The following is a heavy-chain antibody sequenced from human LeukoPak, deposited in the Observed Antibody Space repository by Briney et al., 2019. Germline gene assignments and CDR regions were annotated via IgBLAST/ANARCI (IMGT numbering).Heavy chain of an antibody. CDR1: GYTFTSYY. D-gene: IGHD4-17*01. CDR3: ARGLHGDYGYFDY. V-gene: IGHV1-69*13. CDR2: VIPMFATA. J-gene: IGHJ4*02. Sequence: GASVKVSCKASGYTFTSYYMHWVRQAPGQGLEWMGGVIPMFATANYAPKFQDRVTITADESTSTAYMELRSLRSEDTAVYHCARGLHGDYGYFDYWGQGTLVTVSS.